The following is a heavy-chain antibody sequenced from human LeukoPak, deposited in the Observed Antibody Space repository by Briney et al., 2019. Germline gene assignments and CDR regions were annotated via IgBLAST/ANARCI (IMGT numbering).Heavy chain of an antibody. V-gene: IGHV3-74*01. CDR2: INSDGSST. CDR3: SRETREVSYYDFWSGYLSNYYDYYMDV. CDR1: GFTFSSYW. J-gene: IGHJ6*03. D-gene: IGHD3-3*01. Sequence: GGSLRLSCAASGFTFSSYWMHWVRQAPGKGLVWVSRINSDGSSTSYADSVKGRFTISRDNAKNSLYLQMNSLRAEDTAVYYCSRETREVSYYDFWSGYLSNYYDYYMDVWGKGTPVTVSS.